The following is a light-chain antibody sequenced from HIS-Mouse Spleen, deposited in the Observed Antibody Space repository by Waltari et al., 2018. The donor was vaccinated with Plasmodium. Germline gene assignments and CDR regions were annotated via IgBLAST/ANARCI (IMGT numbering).Light chain of an antibody. CDR3: QQSYSTWT. V-gene: IGKV1-5*03. J-gene: IGKJ1*01. CDR1: QSISSW. CDR2: KAS. Sequence: DIQMTQSPSTLSASVGDRVTITCRASQSISSWLAWYQQKPGKAPKLLIYKASSLESGVPSRFSGSGSGTEFTLTISSLQPEYFATYYCQQSYSTWTFGQGTKVEIK.